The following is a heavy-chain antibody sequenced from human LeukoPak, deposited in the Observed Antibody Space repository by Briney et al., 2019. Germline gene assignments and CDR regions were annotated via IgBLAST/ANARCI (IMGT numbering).Heavy chain of an antibody. D-gene: IGHD3-3*01. J-gene: IGHJ4*02. V-gene: IGHV3-30*02. Sequence: GGSLRLSCAVSGFTFSSYAMSWVRQAPGKGLEWVAFIRYDGSNKYYADSVKGRFTISRDNSKNTQYLQMNSLRAEDTAVYYCAKISDFWSDTYWGQGALVTVSS. CDR3: AKISDFWSDTY. CDR1: GFTFSSYA. CDR2: IRYDGSNK.